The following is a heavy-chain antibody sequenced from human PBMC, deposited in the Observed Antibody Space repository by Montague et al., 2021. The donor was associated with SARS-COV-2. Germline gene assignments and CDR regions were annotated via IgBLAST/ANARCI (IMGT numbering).Heavy chain of an antibody. CDR3: ARDLGLVPAMVYYYYYGMDV. CDR2: LSTSISTL. D-gene: IGHD5-18*01. Sequence: SLRLSGAASGFTVSRYSMNWVRQAPGKGLEWVSYLSTSISTLYYSDSFXVRFTISRDNAKNSLYLQMNSLRDEDTAVYYCARDLGLVPAMVYYYYYGMDVWGQGTTVTVSS. CDR1: GFTVSRYS. J-gene: IGHJ6*02. V-gene: IGHV3-48*02.